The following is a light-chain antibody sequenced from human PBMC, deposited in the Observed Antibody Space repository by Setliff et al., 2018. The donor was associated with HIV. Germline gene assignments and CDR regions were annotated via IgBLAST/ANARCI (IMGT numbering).Light chain of an antibody. V-gene: IGLV2-14*03. CDR2: NVD. CDR3: SSYSSLSTLYV. Sequence: QSVLTQPPSASGSPGQSITISCTGRRSDVGNYNFVSWYQQLPGKAPKLIIYNVDKRPSGVSDRFSGSKSGDTASLTISGLQTEDEADYYCSSYSSLSTLYVFGTGTKVTVL. J-gene: IGLJ1*01. CDR1: RSDVGNYNF.